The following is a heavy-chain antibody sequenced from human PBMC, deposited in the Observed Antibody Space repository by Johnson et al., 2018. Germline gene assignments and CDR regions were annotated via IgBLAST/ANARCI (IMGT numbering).Heavy chain of an antibody. V-gene: IGHV3-7*01. J-gene: IGHJ6*02. D-gene: IGHD6-19*01. Sequence: VQLVQSGGGLVQPGGCLRLSCAASGFTFSSYWMSWVRQAPGQGLEWVANIKQDGSEKYYVDSVKGRFTISRDNAKNSLYLQMNSLRAEDTAVYYCAGGGSSGWYDYYYGMDVWGQGTTVTVSS. CDR3: AGGGSSGWYDYYYGMDV. CDR2: IKQDGSEK. CDR1: GFTFSSYW.